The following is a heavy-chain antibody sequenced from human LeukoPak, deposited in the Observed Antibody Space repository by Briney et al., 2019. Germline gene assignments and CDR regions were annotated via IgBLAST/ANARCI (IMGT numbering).Heavy chain of an antibody. CDR2: TSSSGATI. Sequence: GGSLRLSCAASGFTFSSYSMNWVRQAPGKGLEWLSDTSSSGATIYYADSVKGRFTISRDNAKNSLYLEMNSLRVEDTAVYYCARAPNTELTYFQPWGQGTLVTVSS. V-gene: IGHV3-48*01. D-gene: IGHD1-26*01. CDR1: GFTFSSYS. J-gene: IGHJ1*01. CDR3: ARAPNTELTYFQP.